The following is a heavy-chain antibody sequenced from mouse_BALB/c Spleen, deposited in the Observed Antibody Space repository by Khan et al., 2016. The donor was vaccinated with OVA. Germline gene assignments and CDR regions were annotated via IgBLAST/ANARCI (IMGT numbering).Heavy chain of an antibody. CDR3: ARAYYANYREAMDY. Sequence: VQLQESGPGLVAPSQSLSITCTVSGFSLTGSGVTWVRQPPGKGLEWLGMIWGDGSTDFNSALKSRLSITKDNSKSQVFLKMNSLQTEDTARYYCARAYYANYREAMDYWGKGNSVTVSS. V-gene: IGHV2-6-7*01. D-gene: IGHD2-10*01. J-gene: IGHJ4*01. CDR1: GFSLTGSG. CDR2: IWGDGST.